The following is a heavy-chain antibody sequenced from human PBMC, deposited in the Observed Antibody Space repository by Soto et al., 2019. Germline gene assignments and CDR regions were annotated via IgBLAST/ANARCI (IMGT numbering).Heavy chain of an antibody. V-gene: IGHV1-69*01. J-gene: IGHJ4*02. CDR3: ARVSLIIAVAGYFDY. D-gene: IGHD6-19*01. Sequence: QVQLVQSGAEVKKPGSSVRVSCKAPGGTFSSYSITWVRQAPGQGLAWVGGVAPILGTANYAQKFQGRVTITADESTSTAYMELSSLRSEDTAIYYCARVSLIIAVAGYFDYWGQGTLVIVSS. CDR2: VAPILGTA. CDR1: GGTFSSYS.